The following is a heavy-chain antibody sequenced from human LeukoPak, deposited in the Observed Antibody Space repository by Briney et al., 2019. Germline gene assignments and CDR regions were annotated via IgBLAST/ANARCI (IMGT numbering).Heavy chain of an antibody. CDR2: INPSGGST. J-gene: IGHJ6*03. D-gene: IGHD3-16*01. Sequence: GASVKVSCKASGYTFTSYYMHWVRQAPGQGLEWMGIINPSGGSTTYAQKFQGRVTMTRDMSTSTVYMELSSLRSEDTAVYYCARDATLGGIYYYYYMDVWGKGTTVTVSS. CDR3: ARDATLGGIYYYYYMDV. CDR1: GYTFTSYY. V-gene: IGHV1-46*01.